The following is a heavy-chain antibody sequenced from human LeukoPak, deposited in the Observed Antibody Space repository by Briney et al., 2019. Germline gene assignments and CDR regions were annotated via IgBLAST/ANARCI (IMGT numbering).Heavy chain of an antibody. CDR3: ARDLGYSYRYFDY. Sequence: SETLSLTCTVSGGSISSGGYYWSWIRQHPGKGLEWIGYIYYSGSTYYNPSLKNQVTTSVDTSKNQFSLKLSSVTAADTAVYYCARDLGYSYRYFDYWGQGTLVTVSS. CDR1: GGSISSGGYY. J-gene: IGHJ4*02. V-gene: IGHV4-31*01. CDR2: IYYSGST. D-gene: IGHD5-18*01.